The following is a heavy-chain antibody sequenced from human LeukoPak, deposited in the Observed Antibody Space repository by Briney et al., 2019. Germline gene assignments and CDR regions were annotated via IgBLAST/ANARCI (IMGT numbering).Heavy chain of an antibody. D-gene: IGHD2/OR15-2a*01. CDR1: GGSISSRSYY. J-gene: IGHJ3*02. Sequence: SEALSLTCTVSGGSISSRSYYWGWIRQPPGKGLEWIGNMYSSGNTYYNPSLKNRVTISIDPSRNQFSLKLTSVTAADTAVYYCARMESSNTFDIWGQGTMVTVSS. CDR3: ARMESSNTFDI. V-gene: IGHV4-39*01. CDR2: MYSSGNT.